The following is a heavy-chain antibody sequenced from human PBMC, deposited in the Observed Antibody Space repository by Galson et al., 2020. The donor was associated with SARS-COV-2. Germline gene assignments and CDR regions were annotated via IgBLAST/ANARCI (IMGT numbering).Heavy chain of an antibody. D-gene: IGHD4-17*01. Sequence: SETLSFTCTVSGGPISTTSYFWGWIRQPTGQGLEWIWPIYYSGTTYYNPSLRSRVTISGDTSRNQFSLKLNSVTAADTAVYYCARGGGTVTTQHFDLWGRGTLVTVSS. J-gene: IGHJ2*01. CDR3: ARGGGTVTTQHFDL. CDR1: GGPISTTSYF. V-gene: IGHV4-39*01. CDR2: IYYSGTT.